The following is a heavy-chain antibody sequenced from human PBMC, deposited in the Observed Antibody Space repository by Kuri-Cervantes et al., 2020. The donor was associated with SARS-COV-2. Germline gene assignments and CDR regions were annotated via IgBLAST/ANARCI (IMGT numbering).Heavy chain of an antibody. V-gene: IGHV3-21*01. Sequence: GESLKISCAASGFTFSSYSMNWVRQAPGKGLEWVSSISSSSSYIYYADSVKGRFTISRDNAKNSLYLQMNSLRDEDTAVYYCARGNYYGSGNFDYWGQGTLVTVSS. CDR3: ARGNYYGSGNFDY. CDR1: GFTFSSYS. J-gene: IGHJ4*02. D-gene: IGHD3-10*01. CDR2: ISSSSSYI.